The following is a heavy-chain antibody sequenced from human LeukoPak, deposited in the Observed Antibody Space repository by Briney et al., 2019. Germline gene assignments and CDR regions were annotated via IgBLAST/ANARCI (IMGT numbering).Heavy chain of an antibody. CDR3: ARPRIVQRTYAFDI. CDR2: IYYDGST. J-gene: IGHJ3*02. CDR1: GASISSYC. Sequence: PSETLSLTCTVSGASISSYCWSWIRQPPGKGLEWIGYIYYDGSTSYNPSLKSRVTISVDTSKNQFSLKLNSVTAADTAVYYCARPRIVQRTYAFDIWGQGTMVTVSS. V-gene: IGHV4-59*08. D-gene: IGHD3-16*02.